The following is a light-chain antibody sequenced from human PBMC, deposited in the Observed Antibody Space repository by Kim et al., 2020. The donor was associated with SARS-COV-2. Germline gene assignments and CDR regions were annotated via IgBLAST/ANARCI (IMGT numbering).Light chain of an antibody. Sequence: ASVGARVIITCRASQDISSWLAWYQQKPGKAPKLLIYSASTSHSDVPSRFTGSGSGSDFTLTISDLQPEDFATYYCQQADRFPFTFGPGTKVDIK. J-gene: IGKJ3*01. V-gene: IGKV1-12*01. CDR2: SAS. CDR3: QQADRFPFT. CDR1: QDISSW.